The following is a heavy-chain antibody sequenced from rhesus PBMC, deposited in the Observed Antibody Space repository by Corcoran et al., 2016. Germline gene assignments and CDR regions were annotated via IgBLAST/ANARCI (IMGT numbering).Heavy chain of an antibody. CDR3: VRRAGYSGWSVDN. CDR1: GDSISSGYD. Sequence: QVQLQESGPGVVKPSETLSLTCAVSGDSISSGYDWSWIRQPPGKGLEWIGYIYGSSGSTNYNPSLKNRVTLSKDASKNQFSLKLSSVTAADTAVYYCVRRAGYSGWSVDNWGQGVLVTVPS. V-gene: IGHV4-76*01. J-gene: IGHJ4*01. CDR2: IYGSSGST. D-gene: IGHD6-37*01.